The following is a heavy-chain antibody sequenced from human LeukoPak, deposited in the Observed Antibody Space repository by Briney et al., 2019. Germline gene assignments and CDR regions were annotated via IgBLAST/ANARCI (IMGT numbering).Heavy chain of an antibody. J-gene: IGHJ4*02. CDR1: GFNFGYFG. V-gene: IGHV3-30*03. Sequence: GGSLRLSCAASGFNFGYFGMSWVRQAPGKGLEWVAVISYDGSNKYYADSVKGRFTISRDNSKNTLYLQMNSLRAEDTAVYYCARTSEWELQSYFDYWGQGTLVTVSS. D-gene: IGHD1-26*01. CDR3: ARTSEWELQSYFDY. CDR2: ISYDGSNK.